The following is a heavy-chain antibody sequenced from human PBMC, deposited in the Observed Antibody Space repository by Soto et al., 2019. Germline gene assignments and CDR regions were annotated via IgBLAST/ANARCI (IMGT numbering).Heavy chain of an antibody. D-gene: IGHD3-9*01. Sequence: SETLSLTCTVSGGSISSSSYYWGWIRQPPGKGLEWIGSIFYSGSTYYNPSLKSRVTISVDTSKNQFSLKLSSVTAADTAVYYCARRTDWLSGLNWFDPWRQGTLVTAPQ. J-gene: IGHJ5*02. CDR2: IFYSGST. V-gene: IGHV4-39*01. CDR3: ARRTDWLSGLNWFDP. CDR1: GGSISSSSYY.